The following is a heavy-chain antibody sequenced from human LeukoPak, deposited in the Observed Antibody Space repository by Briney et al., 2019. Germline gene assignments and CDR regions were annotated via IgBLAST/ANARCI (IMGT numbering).Heavy chain of an antibody. D-gene: IGHD3-10*01. Sequence: SETQSLPCSVSGDSISSGSNYWRWIRQPRGKTLEWNERIYSSGRPYYHPSLKSQIIIKVETPKNHYSQTLSPVAAAGGALYYCPRSVGYGLVAIWGEGTMFTVSS. V-gene: IGHV4-39*07. CDR3: PRSVGYGLVAI. CDR1: GDSISSGSNY. J-gene: IGHJ3*02. CDR2: IYSSGRP.